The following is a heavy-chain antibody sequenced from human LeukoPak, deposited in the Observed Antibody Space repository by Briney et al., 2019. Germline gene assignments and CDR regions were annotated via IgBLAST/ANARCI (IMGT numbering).Heavy chain of an antibody. CDR2: IYYSGST. CDR3: ARTGSYGYWYYGMGV. J-gene: IGHJ6*02. Sequence: SETLSLTCTVSGGSLSSYYWSWIRQPPGKGLEWIGYIYYSGSTNYNPSLKSRVTISVDTSKNQFSLKLSSVTAADTAVYYCARTGSYGYWYYGMGVWGQGTTVTVSS. V-gene: IGHV4-59*12. D-gene: IGHD5-18*01. CDR1: GGSLSSYY.